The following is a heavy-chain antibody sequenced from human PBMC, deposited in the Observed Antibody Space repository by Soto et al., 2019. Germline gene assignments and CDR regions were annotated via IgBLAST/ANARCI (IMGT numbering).Heavy chain of an antibody. CDR1: GGSITTSTYY. D-gene: IGHD1-1*01. CDR2: INYSGST. Sequence: PSETLSLTCDVYGGSITTSTYYWGWIRLPPGKGLECIGVINYSGSTHYSPSLKDRVTMSVDTSKNHFSLKLTSVTAADTAVYYCAVFRNEGTQLFDPWSQGTLVTVSS. J-gene: IGHJ5*02. CDR3: AVFRNEGTQLFDP. V-gene: IGHV4-39*01.